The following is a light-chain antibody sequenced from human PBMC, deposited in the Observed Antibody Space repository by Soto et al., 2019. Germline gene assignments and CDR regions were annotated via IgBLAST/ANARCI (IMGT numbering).Light chain of an antibody. CDR1: QSVDSY. CDR2: DAS. Sequence: EIVLTQSPATLSLSPGERATLSCRASQSVDSYLAWYQLKPGQAPRLLIYDASKRASGTPARFSGSGSGTDFTLTISSLEPEDFATYYCQQSYSVPLTFGPGTRVDIK. CDR3: QQSYSVPLT. J-gene: IGKJ3*01. V-gene: IGKV3-11*01.